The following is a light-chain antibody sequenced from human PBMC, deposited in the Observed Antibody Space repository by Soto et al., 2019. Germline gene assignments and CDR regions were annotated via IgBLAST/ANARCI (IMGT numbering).Light chain of an antibody. CDR3: SSCTSSNTVI. V-gene: IGLV2-14*01. CDR1: SSDVGGYNY. Sequence: QSALTQTASVSGSPGQSITISCTGTSSDVGGYNYVSWYQQHPGKAPKLMIHEVSNRPSGVSPRFSGSKSGNTASLTISGLQADDEADYYCSSCTSSNTVIFGGGTKLTVL. CDR2: EVS. J-gene: IGLJ2*01.